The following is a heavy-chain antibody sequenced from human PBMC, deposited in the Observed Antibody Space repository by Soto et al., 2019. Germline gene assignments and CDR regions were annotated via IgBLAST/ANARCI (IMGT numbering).Heavy chain of an antibody. D-gene: IGHD2-8*02. J-gene: IGHJ4*02. CDR1: GGSFSGYY. Sequence: QVQLQQWGAGLLKPSETLSLTCAVYGGSFSGYYWTWIRQPPGTGLEWIGEINHSGSTNYNPSLKSRVTISVDTSKNQVSLKLTSVTAADTAVYYCARDKITGLLDYWGQGTLVTVSS. CDR2: INHSGST. CDR3: ARDKITGLLDY. V-gene: IGHV4-34*01.